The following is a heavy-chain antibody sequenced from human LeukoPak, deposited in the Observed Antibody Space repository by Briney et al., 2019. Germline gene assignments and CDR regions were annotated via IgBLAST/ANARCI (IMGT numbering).Heavy chain of an antibody. CDR2: INPNSGGT. CDR1: GFTFSGSA. D-gene: IGHD6-6*01. Sequence: PGGSLRLSCAASGFTFSGSAMHWVRQAPGQGLEWMGWINPNSGGTNYAQKFQGRVTMTRDTSISTAYMELSRLRSDDTAVYYCARDRGSSSPGGDYWGQGTLVTVSS. CDR3: ARDRGSSSPGGDY. J-gene: IGHJ4*02. V-gene: IGHV1-2*02.